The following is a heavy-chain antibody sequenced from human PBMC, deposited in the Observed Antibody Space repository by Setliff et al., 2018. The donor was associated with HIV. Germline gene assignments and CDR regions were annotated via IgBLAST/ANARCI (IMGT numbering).Heavy chain of an antibody. D-gene: IGHD1-26*01. Sequence: SETLSLTCTVADGSISTGSYYWSWVRQPAGRGLEWIGRIYTSGSTHYNPSLQSRVTISVDKSKSQFSLNLSSVTAADTAVYYCARSPVGTPEYYFDYWGQGTLVTVSS. CDR3: ARSPVGTPEYYFDY. J-gene: IGHJ4*02. CDR1: DGSISTGSYY. CDR2: IYTSGST. V-gene: IGHV4-61*02.